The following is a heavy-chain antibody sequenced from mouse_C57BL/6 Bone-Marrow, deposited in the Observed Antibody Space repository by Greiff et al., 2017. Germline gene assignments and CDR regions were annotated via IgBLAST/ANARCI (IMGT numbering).Heavy chain of an antibody. CDR2: INPSTGGT. Sequence: VQLQQSGPELVKPGASVKISCKASGYSFTGYYMHWVKQSSEKSLEWIGEINPSTGGTSYNQKFKGKATLTVDKSSSTAYMQLKSLTSEDSAVYYCARGFLWYFDVWGTGTTVTVSS. V-gene: IGHV1-43*01. CDR1: GYSFTGYY. J-gene: IGHJ1*03. CDR3: ARGFLWYFDV.